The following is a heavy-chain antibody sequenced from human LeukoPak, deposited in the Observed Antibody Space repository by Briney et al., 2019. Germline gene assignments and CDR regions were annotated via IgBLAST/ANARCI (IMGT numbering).Heavy chain of an antibody. V-gene: IGHV3-33*01. CDR1: GFTFSSYG. D-gene: IGHD3-3*02. Sequence: PGGSLRLSCAASGFTFSSYGMHWVRQAPGKGLEWVAVIWYDGSNKHYADSVKGRFTISRDNSKNTLYLQMNSLRAEDTAVYYCARDVGQISRHAFDIWGQGTMVTVSS. J-gene: IGHJ3*02. CDR2: IWYDGSNK. CDR3: ARDVGQISRHAFDI.